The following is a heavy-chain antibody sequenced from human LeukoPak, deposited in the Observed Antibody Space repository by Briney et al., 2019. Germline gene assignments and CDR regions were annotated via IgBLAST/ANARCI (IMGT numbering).Heavy chain of an antibody. D-gene: IGHD3-10*01. J-gene: IGHJ6*03. Sequence: ASVKVSCKASGYTFTSYGISWVRQAPGQGLEWMGWINPNSGGTNYAQKFQGRVTMTRDTSISTAYMELSRLRSDDTAVYYCARGPGELGGYYYYMDVWGKGTTVTISS. CDR1: GYTFTSYG. CDR3: ARGPGELGGYYYYMDV. V-gene: IGHV1-2*02. CDR2: INPNSGGT.